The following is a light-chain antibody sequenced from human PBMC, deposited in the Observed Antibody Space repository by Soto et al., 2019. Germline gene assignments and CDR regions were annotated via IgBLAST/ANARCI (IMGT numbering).Light chain of an antibody. CDR1: QSVSSTY. CDR2: AAS. V-gene: IGKV3-20*01. CDR3: QQYATTPWT. J-gene: IGKJ1*01. Sequence: ENVLTQSPGTLSLSPGEGATLSCRASQSVSSTYLAWYQQKPGQAPRLLMYAASSRATGIPDRFSGSGSGTDFTLTIGRLEPEDLAVYYCQQYATTPWTFGQGTKVESK.